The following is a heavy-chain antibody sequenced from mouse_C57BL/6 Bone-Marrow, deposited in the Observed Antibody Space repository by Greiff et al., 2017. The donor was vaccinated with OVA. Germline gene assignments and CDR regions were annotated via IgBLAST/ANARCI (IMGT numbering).Heavy chain of an antibody. CDR3: APLDYGSSYWYFDV. D-gene: IGHD1-1*01. Sequence: VQLQQSGAELARPGASVKMSCKASGYTFTSYTMHWVKQRPGQGLEWIGYINPSSGYTKYNQKFKDKATLTADKSSSTAYMQLSSLTSEDSAVYVCAPLDYGSSYWYFDVWGTGTTVTVSS. V-gene: IGHV1-4*01. J-gene: IGHJ1*03. CDR1: GYTFTSYT. CDR2: INPSSGYT.